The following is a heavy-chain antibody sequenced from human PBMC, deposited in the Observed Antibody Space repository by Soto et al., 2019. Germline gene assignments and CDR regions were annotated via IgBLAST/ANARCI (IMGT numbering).Heavy chain of an antibody. CDR1: GFTFSTYG. D-gene: IGHD3-16*02. CDR3: AKDSALYVWGNYRPHYFGS. Sequence: QVLLVESGGGVVQPGRSLRLSCAASGFTFSTYGMHWVRQAPGKGLEWVAVISSDGSKTFYADSVKGRFTISRDNSKNTVVLQMNSLRAEDTAVYYCAKDSALYVWGNYRPHYFGSWGQGTLVTVSS. J-gene: IGHJ4*02. CDR2: ISSDGSKT. V-gene: IGHV3-30*18.